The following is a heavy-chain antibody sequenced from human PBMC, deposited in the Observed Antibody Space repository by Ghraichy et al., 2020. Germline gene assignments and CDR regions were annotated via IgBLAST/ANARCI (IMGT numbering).Heavy chain of an antibody. D-gene: IGHD3-16*01. J-gene: IGHJ6*02. CDR2: INPNSGGT. CDR1: GYTFTGYY. Sequence: ASVKVSCKASGYTFTGYYMHWVRQAPGQGLEWMGWINPNSGGTNYAQKFQGRVTMTRDTSISTAYMELSRLRSDDTAVYYCAANTRYYDYVWGTQIYGMDVWGQGTTVTVSS. CDR3: AANTRYYDYVWGTQIYGMDV. V-gene: IGHV1-2*02.